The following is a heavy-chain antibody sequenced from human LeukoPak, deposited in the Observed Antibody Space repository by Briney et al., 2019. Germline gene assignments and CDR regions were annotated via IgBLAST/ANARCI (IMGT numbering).Heavy chain of an antibody. V-gene: IGHV3-23*01. J-gene: IGHJ4*02. CDR1: GFTFSSYA. CDR3: AQSSYYDSCGYYREYYFDY. Sequence: GGSLRLSCAASGFTFSSYAMSWVRQAPGKGLEWVSAISGGGGSTHYADSVKGRFTISRDNSKNTLYLQMSSLRAGDTAVYYCAQSSYYDSCGYYREYYFDYWGQGTLVTVSS. D-gene: IGHD3-22*01. CDR2: ISGGGGST.